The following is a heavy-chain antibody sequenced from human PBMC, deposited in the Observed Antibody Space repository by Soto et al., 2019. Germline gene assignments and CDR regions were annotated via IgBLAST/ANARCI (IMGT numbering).Heavy chain of an antibody. CDR2: TIPMLGMA. CDR3: ATISVSGSTAFDY. Sequence: QVQLVQSGAEVKKPGSSVKVSCTASGDTFSFYTISWVRQAPGQGLEWMGRTIPMLGMADYPQKFQGRVTITADKSTSTVSMFLPSLRSADTAVYYFATISVSGSTAFDYWGQGTLVTVSS. J-gene: IGHJ4*02. V-gene: IGHV1-69*02. D-gene: IGHD3-10*01. CDR1: GDTFSFYT.